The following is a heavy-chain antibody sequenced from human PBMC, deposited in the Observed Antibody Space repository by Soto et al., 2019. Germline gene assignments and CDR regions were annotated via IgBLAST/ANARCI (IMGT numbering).Heavy chain of an antibody. V-gene: IGHV4-34*01. J-gene: IGHJ4*02. CDR3: ARGGSGSYYNFVYY. Sequence: SGTLCPPWAVFGGTLRGFYWSRIRQPPGKGLEWIGEINHSGSTNYNPSLKSRVTISVDTSKNQFSLKLSSVTAADTAVYFCARGGSGSYYNFVYYWGQGTLVTVSS. CDR2: INHSGST. D-gene: IGHD3-10*01. CDR1: GGTLRGFY.